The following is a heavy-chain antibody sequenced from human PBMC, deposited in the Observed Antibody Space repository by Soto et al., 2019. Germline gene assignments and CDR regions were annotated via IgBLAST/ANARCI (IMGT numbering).Heavy chain of an antibody. CDR2: ISAYNGNT. J-gene: IGHJ5*02. Sequence: ASVNLACKASGYTFTSYGISWVRRAPGQGLEWMGWISAYNGNTNYAQKLQGRVTMTTDTSTSTAYMELRSLRSDDTAVYYCARGRRHGYNFAPSGQRTLVTVSS. CDR1: GYTFTSYG. V-gene: IGHV1-18*04. CDR3: ARGRRHGYNFAP. D-gene: IGHD5-12*01.